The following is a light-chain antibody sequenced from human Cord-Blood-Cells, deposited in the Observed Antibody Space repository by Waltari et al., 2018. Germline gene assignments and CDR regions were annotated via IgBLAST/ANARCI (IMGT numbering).Light chain of an antibody. J-gene: IGKJ1*01. V-gene: IGKV1-39*01. Sequence: ERVTITCRASQSISSYLNWYQQKPGKAPKLLIYAASSLQSGVPARFSGSGSGTDFTLTISSLQPEDVATYYCQKYNSASWTFGQGTKVEIK. CDR2: AAS. CDR3: QKYNSASWT. CDR1: QSISSY.